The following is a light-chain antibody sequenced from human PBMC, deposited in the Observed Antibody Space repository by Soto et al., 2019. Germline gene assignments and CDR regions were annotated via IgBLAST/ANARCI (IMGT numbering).Light chain of an antibody. Sequence: IQLTQSPSSLSASVGDRVTITCRASQGISSYLAWYQQKPGKAPKLLIYGASTLEGGVPFRFSGRGSGTDFTLSISSVQPEDFATYYYQQLNTCPITFGQGTRLEIK. CDR3: QQLNTCPIT. J-gene: IGKJ5*01. CDR1: QGISSY. CDR2: GAS. V-gene: IGKV1-9*01.